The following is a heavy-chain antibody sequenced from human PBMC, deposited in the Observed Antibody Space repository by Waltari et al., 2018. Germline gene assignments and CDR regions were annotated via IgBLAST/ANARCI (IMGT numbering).Heavy chain of an antibody. CDR1: EFTFSTYW. D-gene: IGHD3-10*01. V-gene: IGHV3-7*03. CDR2: INYDGSET. J-gene: IGHJ4*02. CDR3: ATYRWLGY. Sequence: EVQLVESGGGLVEPGGSLRLSCVVSEFTFSTYWMTWVRQAPGRGLEWVANINYDGSETHYVDSVKGRFTISRDNARNSLYLQMNSLRAEDTAVYYCATYRWLGYWGQGTLVTVSS.